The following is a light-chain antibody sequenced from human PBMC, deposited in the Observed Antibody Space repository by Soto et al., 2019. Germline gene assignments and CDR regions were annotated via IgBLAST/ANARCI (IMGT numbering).Light chain of an antibody. Sequence: DIPMTQSPSSLSASVRDRVTITCRASQTIRTHLNWYQQKPGKAPKLLMYAASTLQSGVPSRFSGSGSGTDFTLTINSLQPEDYATYYCQQSLPIPYTFGKGTKLEIK. J-gene: IGKJ2*01. CDR1: QTIRTH. CDR3: QQSLPIPYT. V-gene: IGKV1-39*01. CDR2: AAS.